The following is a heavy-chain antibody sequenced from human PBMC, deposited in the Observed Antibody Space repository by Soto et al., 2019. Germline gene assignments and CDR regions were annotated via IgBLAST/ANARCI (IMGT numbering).Heavy chain of an antibody. J-gene: IGHJ3*02. CDR2: INPATGAA. CDR1: GYPVTAYY. Sequence: QLHLVQSGAVVKKPGASVTVSCSASGYPVTAYYMHWVRQAPGRGLEWMGGINPATGAAKYTHTFQGRGTMSRVTTPSTVFMELGGLTSAVTAVFYCARGGGVGVAGSAAFDMWGQGTLVTVSS. CDR3: ARGGGVGVAGSAAFDM. D-gene: IGHD3-3*01. V-gene: IGHV1-2*07.